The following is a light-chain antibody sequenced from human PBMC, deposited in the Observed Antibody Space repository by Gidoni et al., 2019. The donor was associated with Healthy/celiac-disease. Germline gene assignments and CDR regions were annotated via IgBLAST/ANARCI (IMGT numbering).Light chain of an antibody. J-gene: IGKJ3*01. Sequence: IQMPQSPSSLSASVGDRVTITCQASQDISTYLNWYQQKPGKAPKLLIYDASNLETGVPSRFSGSGSGTDFTFTISSLQPEDIATYYCQQYDNRPAFTFGPGTKVDIK. CDR1: QDISTY. CDR3: QQYDNRPAFT. V-gene: IGKV1-33*01. CDR2: DAS.